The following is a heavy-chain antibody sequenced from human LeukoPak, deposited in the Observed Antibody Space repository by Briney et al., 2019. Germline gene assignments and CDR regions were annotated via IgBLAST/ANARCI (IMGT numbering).Heavy chain of an antibody. J-gene: IGHJ5*02. V-gene: IGHV4-59*01. D-gene: IGHD3-9*01. CDR2: IYYTGST. Sequence: SETLSLTCAVSGGSISYYYWTWIRQSPGKGLEWIGQIYYTGSTYYNPSLKRRVTISVDTSRNQFSLNLTSVTAADTAVYYCARGGTYNDILSFDPWGQGTLVTVSS. CDR3: ARGGTYNDILSFDP. CDR1: GGSISYYY.